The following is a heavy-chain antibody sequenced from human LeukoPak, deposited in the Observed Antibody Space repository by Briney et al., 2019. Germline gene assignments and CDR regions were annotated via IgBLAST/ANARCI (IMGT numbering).Heavy chain of an antibody. CDR2: INTNTGNP. D-gene: IGHD2-15*01. J-gene: IGHJ6*03. V-gene: IGHV7-4-1*02. CDR1: GYSFSNYA. CDR3: ASQVGGWNYYYMDV. Sequence: GASVKVSCKASGYSFSNYAMNWVRQAPGQGLEWMGWINTNTGNPAYAPGFTGRFVFSLDTSVSTAYLQISSLKAEDTAVYYCASQVGGWNYYYMDVWGKGTTVTVSS.